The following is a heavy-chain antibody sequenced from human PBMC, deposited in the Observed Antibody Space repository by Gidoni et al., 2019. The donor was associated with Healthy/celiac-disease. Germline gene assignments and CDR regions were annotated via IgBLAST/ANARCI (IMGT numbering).Heavy chain of an antibody. Sequence: VQLVEYGGGVVKPGGCLRLSCEASGFTYSDYYMSWIRQAPGKGLAWVSYISSSGSTIYYADSVKGRFTISRDNAKNSLYLQMNSLRAEDTAVYYCAREDIVVVPAAIHYYYGMDVWGQGTTVTVSS. CDR2: ISSSGSTI. D-gene: IGHD2-2*01. J-gene: IGHJ6*02. V-gene: IGHV3-11*01. CDR1: GFTYSDYY. CDR3: AREDIVVVPAAIHYYYGMDV.